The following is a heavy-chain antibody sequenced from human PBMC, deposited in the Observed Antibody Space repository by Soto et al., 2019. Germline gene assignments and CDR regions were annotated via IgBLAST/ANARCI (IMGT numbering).Heavy chain of an antibody. CDR2: IGGSGGSR. D-gene: IGHD3-10*01. V-gene: IGHV3-23*01. Sequence: EVLLLDYGGGLVQPGGSLRLSCAASGFTFSSYAMSWVRQAPGKGLEWVSGIGGSGGSRYYVDSVKGRFTISRDNSKIMLYLQMNSLRAEDTAVYYCARDLEAYYYASGKWGQGTLVTVSS. CDR1: GFTFSSYA. CDR3: ARDLEAYYYASGK. J-gene: IGHJ4*02.